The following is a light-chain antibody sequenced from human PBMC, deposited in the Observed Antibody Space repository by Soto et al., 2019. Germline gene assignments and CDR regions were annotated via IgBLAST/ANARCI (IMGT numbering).Light chain of an antibody. CDR1: SGSIATNY. J-gene: IGLJ2*01. Sequence: NFMLTQPRSVSESPGKTVTISCTPTSGSIATNYVQWHQQRPGSVPTTVIYDDNQRPSGVPDRFSGSIDRSSXSASLTISGLEIEDEADYXCQSYDVDNVVFGGGTQLTXL. CDR3: QSYDVDNVV. CDR2: DDN. V-gene: IGLV6-57*04.